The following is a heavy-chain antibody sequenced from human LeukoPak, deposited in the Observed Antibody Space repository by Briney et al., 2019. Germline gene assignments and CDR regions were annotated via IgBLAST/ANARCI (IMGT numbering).Heavy chain of an antibody. CDR1: GFTFSSYS. CDR2: IYSDGNT. V-gene: IGHV3-53*01. J-gene: IGHJ5*02. Sequence: GGSLRLSCAASGFTFSSYSMNWVRQAPGKGLEWVSSIYSDGNTYYADSVKGRFTISRDSSRNTLYLQMNSLRVEDSAVYYCAGDTHSSSWYDHWGQGTLVTVSS. D-gene: IGHD6-13*01. CDR3: AGDTHSSSWYDH.